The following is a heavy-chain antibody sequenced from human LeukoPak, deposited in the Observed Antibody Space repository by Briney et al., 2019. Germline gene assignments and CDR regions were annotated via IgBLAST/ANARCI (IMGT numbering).Heavy chain of an antibody. V-gene: IGHV4-61*02. CDR2: IYTSGST. D-gene: IGHD3-22*01. CDR3: AREAYYYDSSGYYADY. CDR1: GGSISSGSYY. Sequence: PSETLSLTCTVSGGSISSGSYYWSWIRQPAGKGLEWIGRIYTSGSTNYNPSLKSRVTISVDTSKNQFSLKLSSVTAADTAVYYCAREAYYYDSSGYYADYWGQGTLVTVSS. J-gene: IGHJ4*02.